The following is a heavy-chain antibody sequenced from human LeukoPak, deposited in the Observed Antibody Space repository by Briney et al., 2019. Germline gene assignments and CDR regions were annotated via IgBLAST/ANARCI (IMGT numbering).Heavy chain of an antibody. D-gene: IGHD6-13*01. V-gene: IGHV1-3*01. CDR2: INASNGNT. J-gene: IGHJ5*02. CDR3: ARDSSSSWYAWFDP. Sequence: GASVKVSCKASGYTFTSYAMHWVRQAPGQRLEWMGWINASNGNTKYSQKFQGRVTITRDTSASTAYMELSSLRSEDTAVYYCARDSSSSWYAWFDPWGQGTLVTVSS. CDR1: GYTFTSYA.